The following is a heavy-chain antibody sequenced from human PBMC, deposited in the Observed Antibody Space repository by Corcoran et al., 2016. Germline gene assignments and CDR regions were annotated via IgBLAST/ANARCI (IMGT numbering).Heavy chain of an antibody. V-gene: IGHV3-30*18. Sequence: QVQLVESGGGVVQPGRSLRLSCAASGFTFSSYGMHWVRQAPGKGLEWVAVISYDGSNKYYADSVKGRFTISRDNSKNTLYLQMNSLRAEDTAVYYWAKDRREMVPTVELYYYYYYGMDVWGQGTTVTVSS. CDR3: AKDRREMVPTVELYYYYYYGMDV. D-gene: IGHD3-10*01. J-gene: IGHJ6*02. CDR1: GFTFSSYG. CDR2: ISYDGSNK.